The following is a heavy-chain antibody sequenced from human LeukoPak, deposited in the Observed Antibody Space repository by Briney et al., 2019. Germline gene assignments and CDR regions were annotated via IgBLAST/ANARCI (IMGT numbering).Heavy chain of an antibody. CDR3: ARLSGGYSSSSEISC. D-gene: IGHD6-6*01. CDR1: GFSFSSYG. V-gene: IGHV3-30*03. CDR2: ISYDGSDK. Sequence: GGSLRLSCAASGFSFSSYGMHWVRQAPGKGLEWVAVISYDGSDKYYADSVKGRFTISRDNSKNTLYLQMNSLRAEDTAVYYCARLSGGYSSSSEISCWGQGTLVTVSS. J-gene: IGHJ4*02.